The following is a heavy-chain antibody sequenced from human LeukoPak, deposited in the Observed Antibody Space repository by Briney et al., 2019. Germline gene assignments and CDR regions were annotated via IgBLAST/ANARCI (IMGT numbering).Heavy chain of an antibody. CDR2: INSSSDNI. CDR3: ARDAGYGYDRFDY. D-gene: IGHD5-18*01. V-gene: IGHV3-21*01. Sequence: GVSLRLFCAASGFTLYNYHMNWVPQAPGKGLVGVSYINSSSDNIYYADSVKVRFTISRDNAKNSLYLQMNSLRAEDTAVYYCARDAGYGYDRFDYWGQGTKVTVSS. CDR1: GFTLYNYH. J-gene: IGHJ4*02.